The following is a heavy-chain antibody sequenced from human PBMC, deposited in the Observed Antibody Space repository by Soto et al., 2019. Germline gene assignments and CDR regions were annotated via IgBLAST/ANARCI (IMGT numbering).Heavy chain of an antibody. J-gene: IGHJ5*02. V-gene: IGHV3-23*01. CDR1: GFTINNSA. Sequence: VQLLETGGGLGQPGGSLRLSCAVSGFTINNSAMRCVRPAPEKGLEWVSSITAADDSTSDSTSARGWFAISSDNSKNTVYLQMNSLRVEASGVSYCATDPLKYDSSWDLYWGLHPWGQGTLVTVSS. CDR2: ITAADDST. D-gene: IGHD6-13*01. CDR3: ATDPLKYDSSWDLYWGLHP.